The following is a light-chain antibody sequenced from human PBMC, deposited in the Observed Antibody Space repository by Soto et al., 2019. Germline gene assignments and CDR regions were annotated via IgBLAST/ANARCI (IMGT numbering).Light chain of an antibody. J-gene: IGKJ1*01. Sequence: DIQMTQSPSSLSASVGDRVTITCRASQSISIYLNWYQQMPGKAPKLLIYAASNLQSGVSSRFSGSGSETDFTLTISSLQLEDFATYYCQQSHSTPRTFGQGTKVEIK. CDR3: QQSHSTPRT. CDR1: QSISIY. CDR2: AAS. V-gene: IGKV1-39*01.